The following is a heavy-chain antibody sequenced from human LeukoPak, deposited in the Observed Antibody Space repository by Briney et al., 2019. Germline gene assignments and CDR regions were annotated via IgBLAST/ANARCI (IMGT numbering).Heavy chain of an antibody. CDR3: AKDSNYYGSGSNAFDI. Sequence: LAGGSLRLFCAASGFTFDDYAMHWVRQARGKGLEWVSGISWNSGSIGYADSVKGRFTISRDNAKNSLYLQMNSLRAEDTALYYCAKDSNYYGSGSNAFDIWGQGTMVTVSS. V-gene: IGHV3-9*01. D-gene: IGHD3-10*01. J-gene: IGHJ3*02. CDR1: GFTFDDYA. CDR2: ISWNSGSI.